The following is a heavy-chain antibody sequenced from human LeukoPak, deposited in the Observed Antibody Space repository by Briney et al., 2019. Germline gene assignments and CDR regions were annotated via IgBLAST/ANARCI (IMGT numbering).Heavy chain of an antibody. CDR1: GFTFSSYG. CDR2: ISGSGLNT. Sequence: GGSLRLSCAASGFTFSSYGMNWVRQAPGKGLEWVSSISGSGLNTYYADSVKGRFTISRDKSKNTLYLQMNSLKTEDTAVYYCTTVVGATRGVDYWGQGTLVTVSS. CDR3: TTVVGATRGVDY. V-gene: IGHV3-23*01. D-gene: IGHD1-26*01. J-gene: IGHJ4*02.